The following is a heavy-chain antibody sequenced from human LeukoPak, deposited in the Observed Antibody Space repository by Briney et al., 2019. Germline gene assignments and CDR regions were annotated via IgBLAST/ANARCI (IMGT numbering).Heavy chain of an antibody. Sequence: TSETLSLTCTVSGGSISSSIYYWGWLRQPPGKGLEWIATIYYTGRTYYSPSLEIRVTISVDTSKNQFSLKLGSVTAADTAVYYCARDTGAADYYYYYYMDVWGKGTTVTVSS. CDR2: IYYTGRT. CDR3: ARDTGAADYYYYYYMDV. V-gene: IGHV4-39*07. CDR1: GGSISSSIYY. D-gene: IGHD6-13*01. J-gene: IGHJ6*03.